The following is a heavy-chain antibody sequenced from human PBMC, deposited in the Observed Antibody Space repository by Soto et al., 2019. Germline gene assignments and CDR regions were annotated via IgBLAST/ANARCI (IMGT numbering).Heavy chain of an antibody. CDR1: GGTFSSYT. Sequence: QAQLVQSGAEVKKPGSSVKVSCKASGGTFSSYTISWVRQAPGQGLEWMGRIIPILGIANYAQKFQGRVTITADKSTSTAYMELSSLRSEDTAVYYCARDRSGNYYYGMDVWGQGTTVTVSS. J-gene: IGHJ6*02. CDR2: IIPILGIA. V-gene: IGHV1-69*08. CDR3: ARDRSGNYYYGMDV.